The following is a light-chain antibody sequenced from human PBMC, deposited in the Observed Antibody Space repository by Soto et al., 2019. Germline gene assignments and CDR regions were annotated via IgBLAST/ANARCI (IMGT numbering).Light chain of an antibody. J-gene: IGKJ4*01. V-gene: IGKV1-39*01. CDR3: QQGSFTLT. Sequence: DIQMTQSPSSLSASVGDRVTITCRASQSISTYLNWYQQKLGKAPKLLISAASSLQGGVPSRFSGSGSGTDFTLTISSLQPEDFVTYYCQQGSFTLTFGGGTKLEIK. CDR1: QSISTY. CDR2: AAS.